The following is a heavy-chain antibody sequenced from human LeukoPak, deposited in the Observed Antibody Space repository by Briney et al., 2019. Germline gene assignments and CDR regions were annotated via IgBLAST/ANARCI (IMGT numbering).Heavy chain of an antibody. J-gene: IGHJ4*02. D-gene: IGHD1-26*01. V-gene: IGHV3-11*05. Sequence: GGSLRLSCAASGFTFSDYYMSWIRQAPGKGLEWVSYISSSRSDTKYADSVKGRFTISRDNAKNSLYLQMNSLRAEDTAVYYCARDWLWEVGATPYFAYWGQGTLVTVSS. CDR2: ISSSRSDT. CDR3: ARDWLWEVGATPYFAY. CDR1: GFTFSDYY.